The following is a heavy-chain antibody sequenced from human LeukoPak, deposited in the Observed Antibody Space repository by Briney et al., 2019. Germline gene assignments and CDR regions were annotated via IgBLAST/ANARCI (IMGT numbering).Heavy chain of an antibody. CDR1: GGSVSSGSYY. J-gene: IGHJ6*04. CDR2: IYYSGST. CDR3: ARGAAGYCSGGSCGYYYYYGMDV. Sequence: SETLSLTCTVSGGSVSSGSYYWSWIRQPPGKGLEWIGHIYYSGSTNYNPSLKSRVTISVDTSKNQFSLKLSSVTAADTAVYYCARGAAGYCSGGSCGYYYYYGMDVWGKGTTVTVSS. V-gene: IGHV4-61*01. D-gene: IGHD2-15*01.